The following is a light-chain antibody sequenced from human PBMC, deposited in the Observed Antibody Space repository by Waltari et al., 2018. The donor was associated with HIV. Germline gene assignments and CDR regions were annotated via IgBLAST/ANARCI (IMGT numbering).Light chain of an antibody. Sequence: SSELTQDPAVSVALGQTVRITCQGDSLRSYYASWYQQKPGQAPLLVIYGKNNRPSGITCRFSCTSAGNTASMTFTGAEAEDEAYYYCNSRDSSGNLVVFGGGTKLTVL. CDR3: NSRDSSGNLVV. CDR2: GKN. V-gene: IGLV3-19*01. J-gene: IGLJ2*01. CDR1: SLRSYY.